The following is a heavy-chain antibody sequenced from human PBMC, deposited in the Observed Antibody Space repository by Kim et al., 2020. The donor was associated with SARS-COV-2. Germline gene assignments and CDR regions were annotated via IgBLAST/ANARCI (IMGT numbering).Heavy chain of an antibody. CDR1: GGSFSGYY. Sequence: SETLSLTCAVYGGSFSGYYWSWIRQPPGKGLEWIGEINHSGSTNYNPSLKSRVTISVDTSKNQFSLKLSSVTAADTAVYYCAIRPLAYCSGGSCYYVYYGMDVWGQGTTVTVSS. CDR2: INHSGST. CDR3: AIRPLAYCSGGSCYYVYYGMDV. V-gene: IGHV4-34*01. J-gene: IGHJ6*02. D-gene: IGHD2-15*01.